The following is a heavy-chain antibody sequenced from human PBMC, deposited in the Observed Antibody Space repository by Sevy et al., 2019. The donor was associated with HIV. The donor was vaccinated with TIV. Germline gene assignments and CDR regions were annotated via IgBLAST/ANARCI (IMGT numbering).Heavy chain of an antibody. V-gene: IGHV3-23*01. D-gene: IGHD3-10*01. CDR1: GFTFTSYA. Sequence: GGSLRLSCAASGFTFTSYAMSWVRQAPGKGLEWVSAISGSGGRTYDADSVKGRFTISRDKCKNTLNLQMNRLRAEDTAIYYCAKPTSYVYGSSSDPLPSSRNDYWGQGTLVTVSS. CDR2: ISGSGGRT. J-gene: IGHJ4*02. CDR3: AKPTSYVYGSSSDPLPSSRNDY.